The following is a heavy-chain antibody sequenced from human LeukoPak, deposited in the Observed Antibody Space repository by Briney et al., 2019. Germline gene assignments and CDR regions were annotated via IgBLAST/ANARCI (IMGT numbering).Heavy chain of an antibody. V-gene: IGHV3-74*01. CDR3: ARDLGRALELVGGGDY. D-gene: IGHD6-6*01. CDR2: INSDGSST. CDR1: GFTFTNYA. J-gene: IGHJ4*02. Sequence: PGGSLRLSCAASGFTFTNYAMSWVRQAPGKGLVWVSRINSDGSSTSYADSVKGRFTISRDNAKNTLYLQMNSLRAEDTAVYYCARDLGRALELVGGGDYWGQGTLVTVSS.